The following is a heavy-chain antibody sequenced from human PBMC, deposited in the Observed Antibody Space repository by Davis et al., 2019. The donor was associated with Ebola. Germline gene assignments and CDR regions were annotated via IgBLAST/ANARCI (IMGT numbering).Heavy chain of an antibody. CDR3: ARSRYCSSTSCYGPFDY. D-gene: IGHD2-2*01. CDR2: ISAYNGNT. CDR1: GYTFTSYG. J-gene: IGHJ4*02. V-gene: IGHV1-18*01. Sequence: ASVKVSCKASGYTFTSYGISWVRQAPGQGLEWMGWISAYNGNTNYAQKFQGRVTMTRDTSISTAYMELSRLRSDDTAVYYCARSRYCSSTSCYGPFDYWGQGTLVTVSS.